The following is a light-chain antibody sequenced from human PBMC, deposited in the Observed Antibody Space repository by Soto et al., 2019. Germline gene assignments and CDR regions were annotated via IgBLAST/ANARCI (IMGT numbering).Light chain of an antibody. J-gene: IGKJ1*01. CDR1: QSVSSN. Sequence: EIVMTQSPATLSVSPGERATLSCRASQSVSSNLAWYQQKPGQAPRLLIYGASTRATGIPARFSGSGSGTEFTLPISSLQSEDFAVYYCKQYNNWPPKTFGQGTKVEI. CDR3: KQYNNWPPKT. CDR2: GAS. V-gene: IGKV3-15*01.